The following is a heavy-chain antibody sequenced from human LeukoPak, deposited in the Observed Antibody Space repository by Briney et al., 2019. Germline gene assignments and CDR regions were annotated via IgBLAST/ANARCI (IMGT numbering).Heavy chain of an antibody. V-gene: IGHV3-23*01. D-gene: IGHD3-9*01. Sequence: GGSLRLSCAASGFTFSSYAMSWVRQAPGKGLEWVSAISGSGGSTYYADSVKGRFTISRDNSKNTLYLQMNSLRAEDTAVYYCAREGNYDILTGYFSTYYYMDVWGKGTTVTVSS. J-gene: IGHJ6*03. CDR3: AREGNYDILTGYFSTYYYMDV. CDR2: ISGSGGST. CDR1: GFTFSSYA.